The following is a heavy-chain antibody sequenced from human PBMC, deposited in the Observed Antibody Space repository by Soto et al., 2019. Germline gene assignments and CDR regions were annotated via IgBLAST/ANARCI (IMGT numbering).Heavy chain of an antibody. CDR2: IYRTGST. Sequence: SETLSLTCAFSGGSFTSNNWWTWVRQPPGQGLEWIGEIYRTGSTNYNPSLKSRVTISLDKSENQFSLKVTSLTAADTAVYYCASRDPATSVEFWGQGTVVTVFS. D-gene: IGHD3-10*01. CDR1: GGSFTSNNW. V-gene: IGHV4-4*02. CDR3: ASRDPATSVEF. J-gene: IGHJ4*02.